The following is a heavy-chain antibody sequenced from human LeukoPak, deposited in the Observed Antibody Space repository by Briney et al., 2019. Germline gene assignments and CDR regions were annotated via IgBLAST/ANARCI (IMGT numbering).Heavy chain of an antibody. CDR2: IRYDGSNK. D-gene: IGHD6-19*01. CDR1: GFTFSSYG. CDR3: ARDPSSSGFRDDAFDI. V-gene: IGHV3-30*02. J-gene: IGHJ3*02. Sequence: GGSLRLSCAASGFTFSSYGMHWVRQAPGKGLEWVAFIRYDGSNKYYADSVKGRFTISRDNAKNSLYLQMNSLRAEDTAVYYCARDPSSSGFRDDAFDIWGQGTMVTVSS.